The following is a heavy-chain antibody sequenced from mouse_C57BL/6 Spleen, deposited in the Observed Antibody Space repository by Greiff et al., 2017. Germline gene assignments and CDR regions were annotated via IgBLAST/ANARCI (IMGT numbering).Heavy chain of an antibody. Sequence: EVKLMESGPGLVKPSQSLSLTCSVTGYSITSGYYWNWIRQFPGNKLEWMGYISYDGSNNYNPSLKNRISITRDTSKNQFFLKLNSVTTEDTATYYCARGEAYSNYNWGQGTTLTVSS. J-gene: IGHJ2*01. CDR2: ISYDGSN. CDR3: ARGEAYSNYN. V-gene: IGHV3-6*01. D-gene: IGHD2-5*01. CDR1: GYSITSGYY.